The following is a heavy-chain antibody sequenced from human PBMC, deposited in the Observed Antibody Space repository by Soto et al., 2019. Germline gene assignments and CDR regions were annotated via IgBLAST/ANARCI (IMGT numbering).Heavy chain of an antibody. V-gene: IGHV3-23*01. D-gene: IGHD2-15*01. CDR1: GFTFSSYA. CDR3: AKDRGYCSGGSCPPAWYFDL. Sequence: EVQLLESGGGLVQPGGSLRLSCAASGFTFSSYAMSWVRQAPGKGLEWVSAISGSGGSTYHADSVKGRFTISRDNSKNTXYXXMNRLRAEDTAVYYCAKDRGYCSGGSCPPAWYFDLWGRGTLVTVSS. J-gene: IGHJ2*01. CDR2: ISGSGGST.